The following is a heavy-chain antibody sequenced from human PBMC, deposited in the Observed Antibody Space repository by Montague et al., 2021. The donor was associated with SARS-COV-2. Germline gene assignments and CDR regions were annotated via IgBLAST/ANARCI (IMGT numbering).Heavy chain of an antibody. D-gene: IGHD2-8*01. CDR2: IYPDGST. CDR3: ATSGAPNLGDS. CDR1: GFIVSNKY. J-gene: IGHJ4*02. Sequence: SLRLSCAASGFIVSNKYMSWVRQAAGKGLDWVSIIYPDGSTYYSDSLKGRFTISRDNSKNTQYLQMNDLEPEDTAVYYCATSGAPNLGDSWGQGTLVTVSS. V-gene: IGHV3-53*01.